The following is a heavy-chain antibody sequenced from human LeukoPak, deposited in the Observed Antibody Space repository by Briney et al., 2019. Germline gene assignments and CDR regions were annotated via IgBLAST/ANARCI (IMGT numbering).Heavy chain of an antibody. CDR1: GFTLHSYA. Sequence: GGSLRLSCAASGFTLHSYAMIWVRQAPGKGLEWVSSISSSSSYIYYADSVKGRSTISRDNAKNSLYLQMNSLRAEDTAVYYCARDRCGGGSCSNWFDPWGQGTLVTVSS. CDR3: ARDRCGGGSCSNWFDP. V-gene: IGHV3-21*01. J-gene: IGHJ5*02. D-gene: IGHD2-15*01. CDR2: ISSSSSYI.